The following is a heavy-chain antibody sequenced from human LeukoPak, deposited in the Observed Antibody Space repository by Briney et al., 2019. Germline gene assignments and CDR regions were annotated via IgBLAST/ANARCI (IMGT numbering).Heavy chain of an antibody. V-gene: IGHV3-48*01. D-gene: IGHD2-2*01. CDR2: ISSSSSTI. J-gene: IGHJ4*02. CDR1: GFTFSSYS. Sequence: GGSLRLSCAASGFTFSSYSMNWVRQAPGKGLEWVSYISSSSSTIYYADSVKGRFTISRDNAKNSLYLQMNSLRAEDTAVYYCARQLGYCSSTSCYADKVDYWGQGTLVTVSS. CDR3: ARQLGYCSSTSCYADKVDY.